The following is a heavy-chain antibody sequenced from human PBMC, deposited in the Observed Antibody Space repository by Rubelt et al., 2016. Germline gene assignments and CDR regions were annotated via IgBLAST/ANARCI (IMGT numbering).Heavy chain of an antibody. CDR1: GGSFSGYY. D-gene: IGHD6-13*01. CDR3: ARGRRGSSSWLGRDYYGMDV. V-gene: IGHV4-34*01. J-gene: IGHJ6*02. CDR2: INHSGST. Sequence: QVQLQQWGAGLLKPSETLSLTCAVYGGSFSGYYWSWIRQPPGKGLEWIGEINHSGSTNYNPSLKSRVTISVDTSKTQFSLKLSPVTAADTAVYDCARGRRGSSSWLGRDYYGMDVWGQGTTVTVSS.